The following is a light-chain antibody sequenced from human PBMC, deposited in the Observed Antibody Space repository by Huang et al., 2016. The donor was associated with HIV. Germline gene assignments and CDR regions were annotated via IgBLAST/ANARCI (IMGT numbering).Light chain of an antibody. CDR1: QSVSNN. Sequence: ETVMTQSPATLSVSPGETATLSCRASQSVSNNLAWYQQKPGQSPRYRIYGVSTSAAGVPARFSASGSGTEFTLTISGLQSEDFVVYYCQQYSNWPPAFGGGTRVEIK. CDR3: QQYSNWPPA. V-gene: IGKV3-15*01. J-gene: IGKJ4*01. CDR2: GVS.